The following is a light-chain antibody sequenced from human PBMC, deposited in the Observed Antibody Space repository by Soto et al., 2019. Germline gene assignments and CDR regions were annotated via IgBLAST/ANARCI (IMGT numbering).Light chain of an antibody. V-gene: IGLV1-40*01. Sequence: QSVLTQPPSVSGAPGQRVTISCTGSSSNIGAGYDVHWYQQLPGTAPKLLIYGNNNRPSGVPDRFSGSKSGTSASLAITGLQAEDEADYYCQSYDTSLSGRDVVFGGGTKLTVL. CDR2: GNN. J-gene: IGLJ2*01. CDR1: SSNIGAGYD. CDR3: QSYDTSLSGRDVV.